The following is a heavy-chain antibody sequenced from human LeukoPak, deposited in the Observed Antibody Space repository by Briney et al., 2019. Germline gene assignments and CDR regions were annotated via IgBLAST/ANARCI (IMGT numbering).Heavy chain of an antibody. Sequence: ASVKVSCKASGYTFTGYYMHWVRQAPGQGLEWMGWINPNSGGTNYAQKFQGRVTMTRDTSISTAYMELSRLRSDDTAVYYCARRAYSGSYYEDYYYMDVWGRGTTVTVSS. CDR3: ARRAYSGSYYEDYYYMDV. J-gene: IGHJ6*03. CDR2: INPNSGGT. D-gene: IGHD1-26*01. V-gene: IGHV1-2*02. CDR1: GYTFTGYY.